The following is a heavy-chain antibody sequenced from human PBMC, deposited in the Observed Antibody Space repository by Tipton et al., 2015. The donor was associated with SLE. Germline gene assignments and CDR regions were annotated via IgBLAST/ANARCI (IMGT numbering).Heavy chain of an antibody. CDR2: IRTNGVSI. Sequence: GSLRLSCSASGFIFTRYSMHWVRQAPGKGLEYVSTIRTNGVSIYSADSVKGRFIISRDNSNNTVYLQMTSLRPEDTAVYYCARGEIYYDFWSGYLYFDYWGQGTLVTVSS. CDR1: GFIFTRYS. D-gene: IGHD3-3*01. J-gene: IGHJ4*02. V-gene: IGHV3-64D*06. CDR3: ARGEIYYDFWSGYLYFDY.